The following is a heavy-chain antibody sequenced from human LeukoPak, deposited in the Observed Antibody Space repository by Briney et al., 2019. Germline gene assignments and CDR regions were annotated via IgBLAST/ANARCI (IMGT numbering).Heavy chain of an antibody. V-gene: IGHV3-30*18. Sequence: GRSLRLSCAASGFTFSSYGMHWVRQAPGKGLEWVAVISYDGSNKYYADSVKGRFTISRDNSKNTLYLQMNSLRAEDTAVYYCAKDLVAVAGTLNYYYYGMDVWGQGTTVTVSS. J-gene: IGHJ6*02. CDR3: AKDLVAVAGTLNYYYYGMDV. D-gene: IGHD6-19*01. CDR2: ISYDGSNK. CDR1: GFTFSSYG.